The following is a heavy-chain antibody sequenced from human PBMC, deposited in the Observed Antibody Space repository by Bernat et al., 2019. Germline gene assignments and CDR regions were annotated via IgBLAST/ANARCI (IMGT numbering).Heavy chain of an antibody. CDR1: GFTFSSYG. J-gene: IGHJ6*02. V-gene: IGHV3-33*01. CDR3: ASPLPYYGMDV. Sequence: QVQLVESGGGVVQPGRSLRLSCAASGFTFSSYGMHWVRQAPGKGLEWVAVIWYDGSNKYYADSVKGRFTISRDNSKNTLYLQMNSLRAEDMAVYYCASPLPYYGMDVWGQGTTVTVSS. CDR2: IWYDGSNK.